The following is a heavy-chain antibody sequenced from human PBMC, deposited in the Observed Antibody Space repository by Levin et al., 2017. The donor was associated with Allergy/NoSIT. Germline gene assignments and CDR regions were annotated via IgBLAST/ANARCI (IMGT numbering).Heavy chain of an antibody. CDR2: IYYSGST. Sequence: WETLSLTCTVSGGSISSYYWSWIRQPPGKGLEWIGYIYYSGSTNYNPSLKSRVTISVDTSKNQFSLKLSSVTAADTAVYYCARMGDSSGAFDIWGQGTMVTVSS. CDR1: GGSISSYY. CDR3: ARMGDSSGAFDI. V-gene: IGHV4-59*01. J-gene: IGHJ3*02. D-gene: IGHD3-22*01.